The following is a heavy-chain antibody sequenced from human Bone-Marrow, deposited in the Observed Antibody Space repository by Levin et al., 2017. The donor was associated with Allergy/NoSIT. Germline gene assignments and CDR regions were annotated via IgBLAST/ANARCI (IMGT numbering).Heavy chain of an antibody. CDR3: ARLRITMIVVVISGGWFDP. D-gene: IGHD3-22*01. CDR1: GGSISSSSYY. Sequence: SETLSLTCTVSGGSISSSSYYWGWIRQPPGKGLEWIGSIYYSGSTYYNPSLKSRVTISVDTSKNQFSLKLSSVTAADTAVYYCARLRITMIVVVISGGWFDPWGQGTLVTVSS. CDR2: IYYSGST. J-gene: IGHJ5*02. V-gene: IGHV4-39*01.